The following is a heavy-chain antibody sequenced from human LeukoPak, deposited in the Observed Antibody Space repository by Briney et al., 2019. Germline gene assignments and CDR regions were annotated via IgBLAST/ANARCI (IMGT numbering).Heavy chain of an antibody. D-gene: IGHD6-13*01. J-gene: IGHJ4*02. CDR2: ISGSGGST. V-gene: IGHV3-23*01. Sequence: PGGSLRLSCAASGFTFSSYAMSWVRQAPGKGLEWVSAISGSGGSTYYADSVKGRFTISRDNSKNTLYLQMNSLRAEDTAVYYCAKDGGRVVPAAKKNPGIAAAGTVGEFDYWGQGTLVTVSS. CDR3: AKDGGRVVPAAKKNPGIAAAGTVGEFDY. CDR1: GFTFSSYA.